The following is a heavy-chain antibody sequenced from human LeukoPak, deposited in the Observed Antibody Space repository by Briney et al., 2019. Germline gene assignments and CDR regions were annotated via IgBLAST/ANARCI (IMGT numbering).Heavy chain of an antibody. CDR1: GFTFSSYA. D-gene: IGHD6-6*01. V-gene: IGHV3-23*01. Sequence: GGSLRLSCAASGFTFSSYAMTWVRQAPGKGLEWVSGIGGSGDSTYYADSVKGRFSISRDNSKNTLYLQMNSLRAEDTGVYYCAKDVYSSSARGRIDYWGQGTLVTVSS. J-gene: IGHJ4*02. CDR2: IGGSGDST. CDR3: AKDVYSSSARGRIDY.